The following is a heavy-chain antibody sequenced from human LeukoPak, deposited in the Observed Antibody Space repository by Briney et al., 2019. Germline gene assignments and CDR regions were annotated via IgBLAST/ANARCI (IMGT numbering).Heavy chain of an antibody. V-gene: IGHV3-11*05. CDR1: GFTFSDYY. Sequence: PGGSLRLSCAASGFTFSDYYMTWIRQAPGKGLEWVSYISSISTYTNYADSVRGRFTISRDNAKNSPYLQMNSLRAEDTAVYYCARDRVGVNPQFWGQGTLVTVSS. CDR2: ISSISTYT. J-gene: IGHJ4*02. CDR3: ARDRVGVNPQF. D-gene: IGHD1-26*01.